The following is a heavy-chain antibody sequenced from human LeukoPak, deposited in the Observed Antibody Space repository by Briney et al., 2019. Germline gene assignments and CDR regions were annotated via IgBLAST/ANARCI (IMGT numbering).Heavy chain of an antibody. Sequence: GGSLRLSCAASGFTFSSYGMHWVRQAPGKGLEWVAVISYDGSNKYYADSVKGRFTISRDNSKNTLYLQMNSLRAEDTAVYCCAKDRGAYWGQGTLVTVSS. CDR3: AKDRGAY. V-gene: IGHV3-30*18. CDR2: ISYDGSNK. J-gene: IGHJ4*02. CDR1: GFTFSSYG.